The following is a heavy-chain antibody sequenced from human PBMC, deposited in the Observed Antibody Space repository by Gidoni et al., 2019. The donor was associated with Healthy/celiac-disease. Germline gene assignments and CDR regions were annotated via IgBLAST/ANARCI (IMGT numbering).Heavy chain of an antibody. CDR1: GDSITSYY. CDR3: AREWSAFDH. Sequence: QVHLQESGPGRVRPSETLSITCTVSGDSITSYYWSWIRQAPGKGLEWIAYVYYTGSTSYNPSLRSRATISIDTSRSQFSLELTSVTAADTAVYYCAREWSAFDHWGQGALVTVSS. D-gene: IGHD2-15*01. CDR2: VYYTGST. J-gene: IGHJ4*02. V-gene: IGHV4-59*01.